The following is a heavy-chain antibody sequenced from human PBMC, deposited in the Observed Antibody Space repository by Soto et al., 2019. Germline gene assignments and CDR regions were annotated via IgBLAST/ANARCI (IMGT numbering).Heavy chain of an antibody. Sequence: QVQLVESGGGVVQPGRSLRLSCAASGFTFSSYGMHWVRQAPGKGLEWVAVISYDGSNKHYADSVKGRFTISRDNPKNTLXLXMNSLRAEDRAVYYCARSPYSVSYLAYFDYWGQGTLVTVTS. D-gene: IGHD1-26*01. CDR3: ARSPYSVSYLAYFDY. CDR1: GFTFSSYG. J-gene: IGHJ4*02. V-gene: IGHV3-30*03. CDR2: ISYDGSNK.